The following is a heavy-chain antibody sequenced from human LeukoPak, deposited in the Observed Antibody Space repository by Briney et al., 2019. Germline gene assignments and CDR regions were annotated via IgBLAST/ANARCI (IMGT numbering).Heavy chain of an antibody. V-gene: IGHV3-23*02. CDR1: GFTFSNSA. CDR2: ISGSGGST. D-gene: IGHD3-22*01. Sequence: GGSLRLSCAASGFTFSNSAMSWVRQAQGKGMEWVSGISGSGGSTNYGDSVKGRLTISRENSKNRVYLNRHSLRAEDTAVYYCARAMMVVANLWGVFDYWGQGTLVTVSS. CDR3: ARAMMVVANLWGVFDY. J-gene: IGHJ4*02.